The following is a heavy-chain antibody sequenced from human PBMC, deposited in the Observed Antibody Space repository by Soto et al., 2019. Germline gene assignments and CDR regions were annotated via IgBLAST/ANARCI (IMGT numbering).Heavy chain of an antibody. CDR3: VRDAYNRDAFDI. CDR1: GFNFITFS. V-gene: IGHV3-21*01. J-gene: IGHJ3*02. Sequence: DVQLVESGGVLVKSGGSLRLSCAASGFNFITFSMNWVRQAPGKGLEWVSSISASSSSIYYAESVKGRFTVSRDNAKNSLYLQMNSLTAEDTALYYCVRDAYNRDAFDIWGQGTTVTVSS. D-gene: IGHD1-20*01. CDR2: ISASSSSI.